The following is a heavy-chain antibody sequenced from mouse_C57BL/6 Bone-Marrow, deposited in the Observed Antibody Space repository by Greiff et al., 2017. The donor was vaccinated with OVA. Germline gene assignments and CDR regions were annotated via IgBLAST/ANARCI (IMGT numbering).Heavy chain of an antibody. V-gene: IGHV5-9*01. CDR2: ISGGGGNT. J-gene: IGHJ3*01. CDR3: ARRRAY. Sequence: DVMLVESGGGLVKPGGSLKLTCAASGFTFSSYTMSWVRQTPEKRLEWVATISGGGGNTYYPDSVKGRFTISRDNAKNTLYLQMSSLRSEDTALYYCARRRAYWGQGTLVTVSA. CDR1: GFTFSSYT.